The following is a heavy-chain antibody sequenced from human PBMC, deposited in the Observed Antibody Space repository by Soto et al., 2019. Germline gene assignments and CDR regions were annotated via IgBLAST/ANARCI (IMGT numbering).Heavy chain of an antibody. D-gene: IGHD6-6*01. CDR2: INHSGST. V-gene: IGHV4-34*01. CDR1: GDSISVSGDSNNNHY. CDR3: ARVVQLVRNWFDP. J-gene: IGHJ5*02. Sequence: PSETLSLTCTVSGDSISVSGDSNNNHYWSWIRQPPGKGLEWIGEINHSGSTNYNPSLKSRVTISVDTSKNQFSLKLSSVTAADTAVYHCARVVQLVRNWFDPWGQGTLVTVSS.